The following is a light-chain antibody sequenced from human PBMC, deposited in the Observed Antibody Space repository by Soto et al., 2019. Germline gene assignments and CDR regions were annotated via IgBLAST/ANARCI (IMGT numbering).Light chain of an antibody. CDR1: NSNIGSHT. J-gene: IGLJ3*02. CDR2: SNN. CDR3: SVWDDSLNGWV. Sequence: QSVLTQPPSASGTPGQRVTISCSGSNSNIGSHTVNWYQQLPGTAPKLLMYSNNQRPSGVPDRFSGSKSGTSASLAISGLQSEDEAYYYCSVWDDSLNGWVFGGGTKLTVL. V-gene: IGLV1-44*01.